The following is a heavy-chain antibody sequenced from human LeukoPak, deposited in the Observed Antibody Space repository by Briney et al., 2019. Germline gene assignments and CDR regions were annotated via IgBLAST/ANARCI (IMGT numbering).Heavy chain of an antibody. CDR3: AKQPGRGFWSARGWFDP. CDR1: GFTFSSYA. V-gene: IGHV3-23*01. Sequence: GGSLRLSCAASGFTFSSYAMSWVRQAPGKGLELVSAISGSGGSTYYADSVKGRFTISRDNSKNTLYLQMNSLRAEDTAVYYCAKQPGRGFWSARGWFDPWGQGTLVTVSS. CDR2: ISGSGGST. J-gene: IGHJ5*02. D-gene: IGHD3-3*01.